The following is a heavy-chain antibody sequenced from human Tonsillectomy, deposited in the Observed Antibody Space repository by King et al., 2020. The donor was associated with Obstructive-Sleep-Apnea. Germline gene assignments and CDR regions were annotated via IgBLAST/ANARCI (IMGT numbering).Heavy chain of an antibody. CDR1: GFTFSHYG. D-gene: IGHD6-13*01. CDR2: ISYDGSVK. V-gene: IGHV3-30*02. CDR3: AKGSTGIAAADRLDY. J-gene: IGHJ4*02. Sequence: QVQLVESGGGVVQPGGSLRLSCAASGFTFSHYGMHWVRQAPGKGLEWVAFISYDGSVKIYTDSVKGRFTISRDSSRNTLYLQMNSLGPEDTAVYYCAKGSTGIAAADRLDYWGQGTLVTVSS.